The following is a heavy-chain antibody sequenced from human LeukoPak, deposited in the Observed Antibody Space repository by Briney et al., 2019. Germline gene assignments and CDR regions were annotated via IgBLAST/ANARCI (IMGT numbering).Heavy chain of an antibody. CDR2: IYTSGST. D-gene: IGHD2-2*03. CDR1: GGSISSGSYY. V-gene: IGHV4-61*02. Sequence: PSQTLSLTCTVSGGSISSGSYYWRWIRQPAGKGLEWIGRIYTSGSTNYNPSLKSRVTISVDTSKNQFSLKLSSVTAADTAVYYCARVGYCSSTSRLGTYFDYWGQGTLVTVSS. J-gene: IGHJ4*02. CDR3: ARVGYCSSTSRLGTYFDY.